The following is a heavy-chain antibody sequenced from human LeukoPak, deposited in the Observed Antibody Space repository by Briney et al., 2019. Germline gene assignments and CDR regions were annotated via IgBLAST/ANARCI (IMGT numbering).Heavy chain of an antibody. CDR1: GFTFSSYG. Sequence: PAGGSLRLSCAASGFTFSSYGMHWVRQAPGKGLEWVAVISYDGSNKYYADSVKGRFTISRDNSKNTLYLQMNSLRAEDTAVYYCAKGDYHDSSRYLDYWGQGTLVTVSS. CDR2: ISYDGSNK. D-gene: IGHD3-22*01. CDR3: AKGDYHDSSRYLDY. V-gene: IGHV3-30*18. J-gene: IGHJ4*02.